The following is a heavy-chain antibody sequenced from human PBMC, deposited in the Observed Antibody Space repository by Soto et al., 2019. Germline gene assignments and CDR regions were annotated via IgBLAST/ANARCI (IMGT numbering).Heavy chain of an antibody. D-gene: IGHD5-18*01. J-gene: IGHJ4*02. CDR3: AAKKGYSYGIDD. CDR1: GFTFSSYA. V-gene: IGHV3-23*01. CDR2: ISGSGGST. Sequence: GGSLRLSCAASGFTFSSYAMSWVRQAPGKGLEWVSAISGSGGSTYYADSVKGRFTISRDSSKNTLFLQMNSLRAEDTAVYYCAAKKGYSYGIDDWGQGTLVTVSS.